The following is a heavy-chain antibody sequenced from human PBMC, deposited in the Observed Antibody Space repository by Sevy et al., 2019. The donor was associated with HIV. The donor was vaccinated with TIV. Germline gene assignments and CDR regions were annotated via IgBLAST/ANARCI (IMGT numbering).Heavy chain of an antibody. J-gene: IGHJ6*02. CDR2: MSPKSGST. D-gene: IGHD3-3*01. V-gene: IGHV1-8*02. Sequence: ASVKVSCKASGDTFSTYDINWVRQAPGQGLEWMGWMSPKSGSTGFAQKFQGRLTMTRDTSINPAYMELGSLRSEDTAVYYWASGGSGDVWNYGYYYYGMDVWGQGTTVTVS. CDR3: ASGGSGDVWNYGYYYYGMDV. CDR1: GDTFSTYD.